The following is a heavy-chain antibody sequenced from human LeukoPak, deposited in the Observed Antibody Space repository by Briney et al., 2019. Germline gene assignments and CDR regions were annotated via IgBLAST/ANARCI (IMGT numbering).Heavy chain of an antibody. CDR2: INHSGST. J-gene: IGHJ5*02. CDR3: ARVSGIAPFNWFDP. D-gene: IGHD6-13*01. CDR1: GGSFSGYY. Sequence: SETLSLTCAVYGGSFSGYYWSWIRQPPGKGLEWIGEINHSGSTNYNPSLKSRVTMSVDTSKNQFSLKLSSVTAADTAVYYCARVSGIAPFNWFDPWGQGTLVTVYS. V-gene: IGHV4-34*01.